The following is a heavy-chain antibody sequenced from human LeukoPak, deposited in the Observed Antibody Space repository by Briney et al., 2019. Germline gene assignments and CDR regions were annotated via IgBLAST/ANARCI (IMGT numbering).Heavy chain of an antibody. CDR3: ARDLRTGYTYGYPLDY. D-gene: IGHD5-18*01. CDR1: GFTFSSYW. J-gene: IGHJ4*02. CDR2: INQDGSLK. V-gene: IGHV3-7*01. Sequence: GGSLRLSCAASGFTFSSYWMSWVRQAPGKGLEWVANINQDGSLKYYVDSVKGRFTISRDNAKNSLYLQMNSLRAGDTAFYYCARDLRTGYTYGYPLDYWGQGTLVTVSS.